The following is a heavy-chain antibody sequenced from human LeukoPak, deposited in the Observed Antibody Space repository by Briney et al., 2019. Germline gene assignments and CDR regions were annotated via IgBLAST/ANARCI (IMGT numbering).Heavy chain of an antibody. Sequence: GGSLRLSCAASEFAFDTYWMTWVRQAPGKGLVWVSRINSDGSSTNYADSVKGRFTISRDNAKNTLYLQMNSLRAEDTAVYYCASLSGSNSADYWGQGTLVTASS. CDR3: ASLSGSNSADY. D-gene: IGHD1-26*01. CDR1: EFAFDTYW. V-gene: IGHV3-74*01. J-gene: IGHJ4*02. CDR2: INSDGSST.